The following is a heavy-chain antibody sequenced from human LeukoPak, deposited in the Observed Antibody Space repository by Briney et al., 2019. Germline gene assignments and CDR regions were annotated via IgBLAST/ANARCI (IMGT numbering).Heavy chain of an antibody. Sequence: GGSLRLSCTASGFSSGDHAMTWVRQAPGKGLEWVSFIRSEAYGQTTEYAASVKDRFTISRDNSKGIVYLQMNSLKTEDTAKYYCARGPIYLWIYYGMDVWGQGTTVIVSS. D-gene: IGHD3-9*01. J-gene: IGHJ6*02. CDR3: ARGPIYLWIYYGMDV. V-gene: IGHV3-49*04. CDR2: IRSEAYGQTT. CDR1: GFSSGDHA.